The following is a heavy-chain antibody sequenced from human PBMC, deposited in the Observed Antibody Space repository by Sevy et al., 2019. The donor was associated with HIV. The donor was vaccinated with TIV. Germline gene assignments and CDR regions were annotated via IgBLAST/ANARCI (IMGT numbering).Heavy chain of an antibody. D-gene: IGHD6-19*01. J-gene: IGHJ4*01. Sequence: ASVKVSCKISGYKVDMYGIAWVRQAPGQGLEWMGWIRTYNGNTNYAQNFQGRVTMTTDTSTSVVYMELGGLRPDDTAVYYCAGATGMAVAGTGRYFDFWGQGTLVTVSS. CDR3: AGATGMAVAGTGRYFDF. CDR2: IRTYNGNT. CDR1: GYKVDMYG. V-gene: IGHV1-18*04.